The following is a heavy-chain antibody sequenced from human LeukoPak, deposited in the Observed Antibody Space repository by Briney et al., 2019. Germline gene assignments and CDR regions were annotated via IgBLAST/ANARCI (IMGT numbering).Heavy chain of an antibody. Sequence: PSETLSLTCAVYGGSFSGYYWSWIRQPPGKGLEWIGEINHSGSTNYNPSLKSRVTISVDTSKNQFSLKLSSVTAADTAVYFQAKGGIRYCSGGSCYHDYWGQGTLVTVSS. J-gene: IGHJ4*02. CDR2: INHSGST. V-gene: IGHV4-34*01. CDR1: GGSFSGYY. D-gene: IGHD2-15*01. CDR3: AKGGIRYCSGGSCYHDY.